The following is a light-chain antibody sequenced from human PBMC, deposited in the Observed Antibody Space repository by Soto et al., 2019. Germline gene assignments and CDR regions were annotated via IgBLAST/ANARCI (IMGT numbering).Light chain of an antibody. CDR3: QQLNAYPLT. Sequence: DIQLTQSPSFLSASVGDRVTITCRASQGTSSYLAWFQQKPGRAPKLLIYGASTLQSGVPARFSGSGSGTDFTLTISNLQPEDFATYYCQQLNAYPLTVGQGTRLEIK. V-gene: IGKV1-9*01. CDR2: GAS. CDR1: QGTSSY. J-gene: IGKJ5*01.